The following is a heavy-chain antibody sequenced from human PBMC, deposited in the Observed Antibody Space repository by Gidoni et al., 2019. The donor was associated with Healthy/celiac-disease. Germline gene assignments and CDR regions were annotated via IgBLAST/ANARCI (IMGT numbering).Heavy chain of an antibody. Sequence: EVQLVESGGGLVKPGGSLRLSCAASGFTFSRYSRNWVRQAPGKGLEWVSSISISGSTIYYADSVKGRFTISRDNAKNSLYLQMNSLRAEDTAVYYCAREVLWFGEFSRFDPWGQGTLVTVSS. J-gene: IGHJ5*02. CDR2: ISISGSTI. CDR3: AREVLWFGEFSRFDP. D-gene: IGHD3-10*01. CDR1: GFTFSRYS. V-gene: IGHV3-21*01.